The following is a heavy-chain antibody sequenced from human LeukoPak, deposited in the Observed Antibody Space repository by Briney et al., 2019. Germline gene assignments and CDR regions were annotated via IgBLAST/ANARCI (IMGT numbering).Heavy chain of an antibody. D-gene: IGHD2-8*01. Sequence: PGGSLRLSCAASGFTFSIYWMHWVRQAPGKGLVWVSRINSDGSSTSYADSVKGRFTISRDNAKNTLYLQMNSLRAEDTAVYYCARDPNGSRGGYWGQGTLVTVSS. CDR3: ARDPNGSRGGY. J-gene: IGHJ4*02. CDR2: INSDGSST. V-gene: IGHV3-74*01. CDR1: GFTFSIYW.